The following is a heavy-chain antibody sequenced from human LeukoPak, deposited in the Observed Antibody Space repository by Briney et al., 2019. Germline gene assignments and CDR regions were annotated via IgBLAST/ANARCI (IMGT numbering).Heavy chain of an antibody. CDR2: IYYSGST. Sequence: SETLSLTCTISGGSISSYYWSWIRQPPGKGLEWIGYIYYSGSTNYNPSLKSRVTISVDTSKNQFSLKLSSVAAADTAVYYCASTTPTYYYGSGSSFDYWGQGTLVTVSA. J-gene: IGHJ4*02. CDR1: GGSISSYY. V-gene: IGHV4-59*12. CDR3: ASTTPTYYYGSGSSFDY. D-gene: IGHD3-10*01.